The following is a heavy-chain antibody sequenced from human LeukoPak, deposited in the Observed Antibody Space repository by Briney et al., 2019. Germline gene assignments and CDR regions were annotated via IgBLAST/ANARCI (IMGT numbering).Heavy chain of an antibody. CDR1: GFSFSSYS. CDR3: ARGGITIFGGGPYYFDY. Sequence: GGSLRLSCAASGFSFSSYSMHWVRQAPGKGLAGVAVTSYDGDNKYYAASVKGRFTISRDNSKNTLYLQMNSLRAEDTAVYYCARGGITIFGGGPYYFDYWGQGTLVTVSS. CDR2: TSYDGDNK. D-gene: IGHD3-3*01. J-gene: IGHJ4*02. V-gene: IGHV3-30-3*01.